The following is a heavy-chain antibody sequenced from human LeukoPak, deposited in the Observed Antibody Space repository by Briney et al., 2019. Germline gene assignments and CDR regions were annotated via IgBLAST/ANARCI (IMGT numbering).Heavy chain of an antibody. D-gene: IGHD5-12*01. J-gene: IGHJ4*02. CDR3: AKDPYRASSGLVDY. V-gene: IGHV3-23*01. CDR2: ITASGGTT. CDR1: GFTFSSYT. Sequence: PWGSLRLSCAASGFTFSSYTMSWVRQAPGKGLEWVSGITASGGTTYFADSVKGRFTISRDNSKNTLYLQMNSLRAEDTAVYYCAKDPYRASSGLVDYWGQGTLVTVSS.